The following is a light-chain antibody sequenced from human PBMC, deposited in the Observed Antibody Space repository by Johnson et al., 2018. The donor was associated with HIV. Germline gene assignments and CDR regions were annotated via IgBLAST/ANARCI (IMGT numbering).Light chain of an antibody. J-gene: IGLJ1*01. Sequence: QAVLTQPPSVSAAPGQKVTISCSGSSSNIGINYVSWFQQLPGTAPKLLIYDNDKRPSGIPDRFSGSKSGTSATLGITGLQTGDEADYYCETWDSRLSAGFYVFGTGTKVTVL. CDR1: SSNIGINY. V-gene: IGLV1-51*01. CDR2: DND. CDR3: ETWDSRLSAGFYV.